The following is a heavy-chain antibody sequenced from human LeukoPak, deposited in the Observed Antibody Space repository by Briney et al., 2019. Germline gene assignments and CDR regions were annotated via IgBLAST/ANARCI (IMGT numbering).Heavy chain of an antibody. V-gene: IGHV1-2*02. CDR3: ARGGKSELGTCDF. CDR1: GYTFNGYY. D-gene: IGHD7-27*01. J-gene: IGHJ4*02. Sequence: ASVTVSYKASGYTFNGYYMNWVRQAPGQGLEWMGWINPDSGGANYAQKFQGRVTMTRDTSTNTAYMELRSLRSDDTAVYFCARGGKSELGTCDFWGQGTLVTVSS. CDR2: INPDSGGA.